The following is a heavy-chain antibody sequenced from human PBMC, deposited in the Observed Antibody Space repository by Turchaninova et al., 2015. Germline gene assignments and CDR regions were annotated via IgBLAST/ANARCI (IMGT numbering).Heavy chain of an antibody. CDR3: AKGARY. CDR2: IHYSGRT. J-gene: IGHJ4*02. V-gene: IGHV4-39*07. CDR1: GDSISSSTNY. Sequence: QLQLQESGPGLVKPSETLSLTCTVSGDSISSSTNYWGWIRQPPGKGLEWIGSIHYSGRTNYNPSLKSRVNRSADTSKNQCSLNLRSVTAADTAVYYCAKGARYWGQGTLVTVSS.